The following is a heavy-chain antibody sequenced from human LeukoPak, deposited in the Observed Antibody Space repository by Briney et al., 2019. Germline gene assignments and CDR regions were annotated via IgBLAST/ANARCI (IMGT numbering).Heavy chain of an antibody. Sequence: GGSLRLSCAASGFTFSSYAMSWVRQAPGKGLEWVSAISGSGGSTYYADSVKGRFTISRDNSKNTLYLQMNSLRAEDTAAYYCAKDHDYSTLRQFDYWGQGTLVTVSS. J-gene: IGHJ4*02. CDR2: ISGSGGST. D-gene: IGHD4-11*01. V-gene: IGHV3-23*01. CDR3: AKDHDYSTLRQFDY. CDR1: GFTFSSYA.